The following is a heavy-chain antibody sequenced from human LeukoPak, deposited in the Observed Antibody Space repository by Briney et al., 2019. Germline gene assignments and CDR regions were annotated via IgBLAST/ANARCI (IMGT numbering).Heavy chain of an antibody. Sequence: GGSLRLSCAASGFTFSSYSMNWVRQAPGKGLEWVSSISSSSSYIYYADSVKGRFTISRDNSKNTLYLQMGSLRAEDMAVYYCARATPYYSGSGSYFFDYWGQGTLVTVSS. D-gene: IGHD3-10*01. CDR3: ARATPYYSGSGSYFFDY. J-gene: IGHJ4*02. CDR2: ISSSSSYI. CDR1: GFTFSSYS. V-gene: IGHV3-21*01.